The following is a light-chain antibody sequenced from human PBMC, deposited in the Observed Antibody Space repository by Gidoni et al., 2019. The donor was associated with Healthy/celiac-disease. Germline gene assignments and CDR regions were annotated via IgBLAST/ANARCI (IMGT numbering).Light chain of an antibody. V-gene: IGLV2-23*02. CDR2: EVS. CDR1: SSDVGSYKL. Sequence: QSALTQPASVSGSPGQSLTISCTGTSSDVGSYKLVSLYQQHPGKAPKLMIYEVSKRPSGVSNRFSGSKSGNTASLTISGLQAEDEADYYCCSYAGSSTFVVFGGGTKLTVL. CDR3: CSYAGSSTFVV. J-gene: IGLJ2*01.